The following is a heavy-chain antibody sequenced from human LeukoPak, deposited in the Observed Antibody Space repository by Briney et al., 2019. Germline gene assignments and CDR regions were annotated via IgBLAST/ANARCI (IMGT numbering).Heavy chain of an antibody. V-gene: IGHV1-46*01. Sequence: ASVKVSCKASGYTFTSYCMHWVRQAPGQGLEWMGWINPNSGGTNYAQKFQGRVTMTRDMSTSTVYMELSSLRSEDTAVYYCARVGLSDATFDYWGQGTLVTVSS. CDR2: INPNSGGT. J-gene: IGHJ4*02. CDR3: ARVGLSDATFDY. CDR1: GYTFTSYC.